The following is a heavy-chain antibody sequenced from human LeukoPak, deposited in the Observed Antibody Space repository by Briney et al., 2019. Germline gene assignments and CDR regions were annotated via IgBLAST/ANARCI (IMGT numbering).Heavy chain of an antibody. J-gene: IGHJ6*03. CDR3: ARDWGVEGRPGYMDV. CDR2: IIPIFGTA. CDR1: GGTFSSYA. D-gene: IGHD6-6*01. V-gene: IGHV1-69*13. Sequence: SVKVSCKASGGTFSSYAISWVRQAPGQGLEWMGGIIPIFGTANYAQKFQGRVTITADESTSTAYMELSSLRSEDTAVYFCARDWGVEGRPGYMDVWGKGTTVTVSS.